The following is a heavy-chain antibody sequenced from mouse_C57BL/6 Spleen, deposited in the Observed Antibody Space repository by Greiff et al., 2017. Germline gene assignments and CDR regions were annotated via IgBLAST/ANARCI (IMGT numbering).Heavy chain of an antibody. J-gene: IGHJ2*01. Sequence: DVKLVESGGDLVKPGGSLKLSCAASGFTFSSYGMSWVRQTPDKRLEWVATISSGGSYTYYPDSVKGRFTISRDNAKNTLYLQMNSLKSEDTAMYYCARGNYYFDYWGQGTTLTVSS. CDR1: GFTFSSYG. CDR2: ISSGGSYT. V-gene: IGHV5-6*02. D-gene: IGHD2-1*01. CDR3: ARGNYYFDY.